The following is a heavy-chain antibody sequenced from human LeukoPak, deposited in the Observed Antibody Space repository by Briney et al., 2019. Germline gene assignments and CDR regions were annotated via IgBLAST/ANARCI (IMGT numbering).Heavy chain of an antibody. D-gene: IGHD1-20*01. V-gene: IGHV4-59*08. J-gene: IGHJ3*02. CDR3: ARRYRNWNDEDDAFDI. CDR2: IYYSGST. CDR1: GGSISSYY. Sequence: SETLSLTCTVSGGSISSYYWSWIRPPPGKGLEWIGYIYYSGSTNYNPSLKSRVTISVDTSKNQFSLKLSSVTAADTAVYYCARRYRNWNDEDDAFDIWGQGTMVTVSS.